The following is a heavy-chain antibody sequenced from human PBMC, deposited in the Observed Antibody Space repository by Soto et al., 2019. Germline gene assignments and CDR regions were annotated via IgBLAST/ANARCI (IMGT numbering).Heavy chain of an antibody. J-gene: IGHJ5*02. CDR3: ERGLVTYGGIMVPYNWFDT. CDR2: INLSGNT. V-gene: IGHV4-34*01. Sequence: SETLSLTCAVFGESFSGYHWTWIRQSTGKGLEWLGEINLSGNTNYNPSLKSRVTISIVTPKRQFSLKLSSVTAADTAIYYCERGLVTYGGIMVPYNWFDTWGQGNLVTVSS. D-gene: IGHD3-16*01. CDR1: GESFSGYH.